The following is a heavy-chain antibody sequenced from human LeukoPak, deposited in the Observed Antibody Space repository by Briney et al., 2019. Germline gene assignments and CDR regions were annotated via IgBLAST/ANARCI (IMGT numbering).Heavy chain of an antibody. CDR1: GGSISSGSYY. CDR3: AREDIYDYVWGSYRLH. V-gene: IGHV4-61*02. D-gene: IGHD3-16*02. CDR2: IYTSGST. J-gene: IGHJ4*02. Sequence: SETLSLTCTVSGGSISSGSYYWSWIRQPAGKGLAWIGRIYTSGSTNYNPSLKSRVTISVDTSKNQFSLKLSSVTAADTAVYYCAREDIYDYVWGSYRLHWGQGTLVTVSS.